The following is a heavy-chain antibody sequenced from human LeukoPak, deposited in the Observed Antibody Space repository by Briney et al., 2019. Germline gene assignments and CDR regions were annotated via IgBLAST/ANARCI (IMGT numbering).Heavy chain of an antibody. CDR2: ISGSGTAT. CDR1: GFRFSSYA. D-gene: IGHD4/OR15-4a*01. V-gene: IGHV3-23*01. CDR3: AGRAGAYSHPYDY. Sequence: TGGSLRLSCAASGFRFSSYAMSWVRQAPGKGLEWVTAISGSGTATYYADSVKGRFTISRDNSKNTVFLQMNSLRAEDTAVYYCAGRAGAYSHPYDYWGQGTLVTVSS. J-gene: IGHJ4*02.